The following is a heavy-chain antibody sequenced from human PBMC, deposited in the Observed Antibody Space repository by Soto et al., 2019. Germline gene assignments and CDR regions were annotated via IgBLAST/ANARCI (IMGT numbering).Heavy chain of an antibody. CDR3: ARGGGWEDGYKYYFDY. CDR2: ISYDGSNK. D-gene: IGHD5-12*01. J-gene: IGHJ4*02. V-gene: IGHV3-30-3*01. Sequence: QVQLVESGGGVVQPGRSLRLSCAASGFTFSSYAMHWVRQAPGKGLEWVAVISYDGSNKYYADSVKGRFTISRDNSKNTLYLQMNSLRAEDTAVYYWARGGGWEDGYKYYFDYWGQGTLVTVSS. CDR1: GFTFSSYA.